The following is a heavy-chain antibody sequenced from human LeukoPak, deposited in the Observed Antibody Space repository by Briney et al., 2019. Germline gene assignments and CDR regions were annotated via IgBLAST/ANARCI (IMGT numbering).Heavy chain of an antibody. Sequence: GGSLRLSCAASGFTFSSYAMSWVRQAPGKGLEWVAFIRYDGSNKYYADSVKGRFTISRDNSKNTLYLQMNSLRAEDTAVYYCAKDRRSGYPYYFDYWGQGTLVTVSS. J-gene: IGHJ4*02. CDR2: IRYDGSNK. CDR1: GFTFSSYA. V-gene: IGHV3-30*02. CDR3: AKDRRSGYPYYFDY. D-gene: IGHD5-12*01.